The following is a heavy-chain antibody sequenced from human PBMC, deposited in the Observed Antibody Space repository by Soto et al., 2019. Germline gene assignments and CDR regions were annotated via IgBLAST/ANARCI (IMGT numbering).Heavy chain of an antibody. CDR1: GFTFSSYG. CDR3: AKDLTLYSSSWYGAPYAFDI. Sequence: QVQLVESGGGVVQPGRSLRLSCAASGFTFSSYGMHWVRQAPGKGLEWVAVISYDGRNKYYADSVKGRFTISRDNSKISLYQQMNSLRAEDTAVYYCAKDLTLYSSSWYGAPYAFDIWGQGTMVTVSS. CDR2: ISYDGRNK. J-gene: IGHJ3*02. V-gene: IGHV3-30*18. D-gene: IGHD6-13*01.